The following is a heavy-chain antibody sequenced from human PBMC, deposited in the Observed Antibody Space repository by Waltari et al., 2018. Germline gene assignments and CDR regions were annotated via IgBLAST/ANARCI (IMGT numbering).Heavy chain of an antibody. Sequence: QVQLVESGGGVVQPGGSLRLSCAASGFTFSSYGMHWVRKAPGKGLEWVAFIRYDGSNKYYADSVKGRFTISRDNSKNTLYLQMNSLRAEDTAVYYCVKVDTAMVGPFDYWGQGTLVTVSS. CDR2: IRYDGSNK. V-gene: IGHV3-30*02. J-gene: IGHJ4*02. CDR1: GFTFSSYG. D-gene: IGHD5-18*01. CDR3: VKVDTAMVGPFDY.